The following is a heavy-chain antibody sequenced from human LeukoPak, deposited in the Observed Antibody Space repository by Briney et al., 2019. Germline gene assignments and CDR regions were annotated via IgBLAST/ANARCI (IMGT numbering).Heavy chain of an antibody. J-gene: IGHJ4*02. CDR3: ARQQYSISPLFHY. D-gene: IGHD2-2*01. CDR1: GGSISSYY. Sequence: SETLSLTCTVSGGSISSYYWSWIRQPPGKGLEWIGYIYYSGSTKYNPPLKSRVTISVDTSKNQFSLKLSSVTAADTAVYYCARQQYSISPLFHYWGQGTLVTVSS. CDR2: IYYSGST. V-gene: IGHV4-59*08.